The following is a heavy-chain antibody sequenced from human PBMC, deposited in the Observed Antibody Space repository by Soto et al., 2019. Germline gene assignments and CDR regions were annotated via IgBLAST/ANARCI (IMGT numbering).Heavy chain of an antibody. CDR1: GGSFSGYY. Sequence: SETLSLTCAVYGGSFSGYYWSWIRQPPGKGLEWIGEINHSGSTNYNPSLKSRVTISVETSKNQFSLKLSSVTAADTAVYYYARERLIAAAGTDWFDPWGQGTLVTVSS. D-gene: IGHD6-13*01. CDR2: INHSGST. J-gene: IGHJ5*02. V-gene: IGHV4-34*01. CDR3: ARERLIAAAGTDWFDP.